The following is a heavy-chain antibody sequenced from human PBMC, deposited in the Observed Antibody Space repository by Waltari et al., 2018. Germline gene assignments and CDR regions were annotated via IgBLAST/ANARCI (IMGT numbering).Heavy chain of an antibody. V-gene: IGHV4-39*07. J-gene: IGHJ2*01. CDR3: ARGGTVINLDWYFDL. D-gene: IGHD3-22*01. CDR2: IYYSGST. Sequence: QLQLQESGPGLVKPSETLSLTCTVSGGSIRSSSYYWGWIRQPPGKGREWIGSIYYSGSTYYNPSLKSRVTISVDTSKNQFSLKLSSVTAADTAVYYCARGGTVINLDWYFDLWGRGTLVTVSS. CDR1: GGSIRSSSYY.